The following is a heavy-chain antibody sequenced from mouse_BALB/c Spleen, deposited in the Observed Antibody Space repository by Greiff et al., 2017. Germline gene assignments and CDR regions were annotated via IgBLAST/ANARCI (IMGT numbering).Heavy chain of an antibody. J-gene: IGHJ3*01. V-gene: IGHV5-6-5*01. D-gene: IGHD1-1*01. CDR3: ARENYGSSPWFAY. CDR1: GFTFSSYA. CDR2: ISSGGST. Sequence: DVMLVESGGGLVKPGGSLKLSCAASGFTFSSYAMSWVRQTPEKRLEWVASISSGGSTYYPDSVKGRFTISRDNARNILYLQMSSLRSEDTAMYYCARENYGSSPWFAYWGQGTLVTVSA.